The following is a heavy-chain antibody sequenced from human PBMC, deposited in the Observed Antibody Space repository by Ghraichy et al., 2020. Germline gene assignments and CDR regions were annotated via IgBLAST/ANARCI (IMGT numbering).Heavy chain of an antibody. J-gene: IGHJ2*01. CDR3: ARGGGSGQWHFDL. V-gene: IGHV3-64*02. CDR2: ISTDGRPT. CDR1: GFAFSSSP. D-gene: IGHD3-10*01. Sequence: LSLTCAASGFAFSSSPMHWVRQAPGKRLEYVSAISTDGRPTYYADSVKGRFTISRDNSKKTLYLQMDSLRPEDMAVYYCARGGGSGQWHFDLWGRGTLVTVSS.